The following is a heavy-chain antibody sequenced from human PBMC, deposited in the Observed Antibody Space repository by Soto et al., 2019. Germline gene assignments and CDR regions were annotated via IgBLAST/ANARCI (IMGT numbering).Heavy chain of an antibody. V-gene: IGHV1-2*04. CDR2: INPNSGGT. D-gene: IGHD5-12*01. J-gene: IGHJ6*02. CDR1: GYTFTSYG. CDR3: ARDLPGLPRGYSGYDPYYYYYGMDV. Sequence: ASVKVSCKASGYTFTSYGISWVRQAPGQGLEWMGWINPNSGGTNYAQKFQGWVTMTRDTSISTAYMELSRLRSDDTAVYYCARDLPGLPRGYSGYDPYYYYYGMDVWGQGTTVTVSS.